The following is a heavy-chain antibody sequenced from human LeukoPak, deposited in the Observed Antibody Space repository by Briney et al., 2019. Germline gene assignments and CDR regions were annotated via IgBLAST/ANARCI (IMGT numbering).Heavy chain of an antibody. CDR1: GFTFSAYW. J-gene: IGHJ3*02. Sequence: PGGSLRLSCAASGFTFSAYWMHWVRQAPGKGLVWVSRINSDGFSIAYADSVKGRFNISRDNAKNTLYLHMNSLRAEDTAVYYCARFYGGSALDNWGQGTMVTVSS. D-gene: IGHD3-16*01. CDR3: ARFYGGSALDN. V-gene: IGHV3-74*01. CDR2: INSDGFSI.